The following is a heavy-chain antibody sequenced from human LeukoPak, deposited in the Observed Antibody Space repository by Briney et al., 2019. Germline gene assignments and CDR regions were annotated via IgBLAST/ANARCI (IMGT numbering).Heavy chain of an antibody. J-gene: IGHJ4*02. CDR1: GFTFSTYS. CDR3: ARDTLLSGQFDY. D-gene: IGHD3-10*01. V-gene: IGHV3-48*01. CDR2: ISSSSGTI. Sequence: GGSLRLSCAASGFTFSTYSMNWVRQAPGQGLEWVSYISSSSGTIYHPDSVKGRFTISRDNAKNSLYLQMNSLRAEDTAVYYCARDTLLSGQFDYWGQGTLVTVSS.